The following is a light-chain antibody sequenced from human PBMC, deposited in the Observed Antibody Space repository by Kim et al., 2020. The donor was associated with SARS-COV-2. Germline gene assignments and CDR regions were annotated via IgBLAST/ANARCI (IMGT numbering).Light chain of an antibody. CDR1: QYLATW. CDR2: DAS. Sequence: GDTVSITCRASQYLATWVAWYQQKPGMAPKVLMYDASKLKSGVPSRFSGSGSGTESTLTITSLQPDDFATYYCQQYKSDPYTFGQGTKLEI. J-gene: IGKJ2*01. V-gene: IGKV1-5*01. CDR3: QQYKSDPYT.